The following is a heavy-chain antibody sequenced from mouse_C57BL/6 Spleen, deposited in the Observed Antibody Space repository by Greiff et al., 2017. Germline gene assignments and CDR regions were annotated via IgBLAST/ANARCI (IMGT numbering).Heavy chain of an antibody. D-gene: IGHD2-1*01. Sequence: QVQLQQSGAELVKPGASVKISCKASGYAFSSYWMNWVKQRPGKGLEWIGQIYPGDGDTNYNGKFKGKATLTADKSSSTAYMQLSSLTSEDSAVXFCARRGLSTMVTTWVDDWGQGTTLTVSS. CDR3: ARRGLSTMVTTWVDD. CDR2: IYPGDGDT. V-gene: IGHV1-80*01. CDR1: GYAFSSYW. J-gene: IGHJ2*01.